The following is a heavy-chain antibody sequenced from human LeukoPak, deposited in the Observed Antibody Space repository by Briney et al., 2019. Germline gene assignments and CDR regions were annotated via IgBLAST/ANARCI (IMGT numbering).Heavy chain of an antibody. CDR1: GFTFSSYG. CDR2: IRYDGSNK. V-gene: IGHV3-30*02. Sequence: GGSLRLSCAASGFTFSSYGMHWVRQAPGKGLEWVAFIRYDGSNKYYADSVKGRFTISRDNSKNTVYLQMNSLRAEDTAVYYCAKEEEPGIAKFYFDYWGQGTLVTVSS. CDR3: AKEEEPGIAKFYFDY. D-gene: IGHD6-13*01. J-gene: IGHJ4*02.